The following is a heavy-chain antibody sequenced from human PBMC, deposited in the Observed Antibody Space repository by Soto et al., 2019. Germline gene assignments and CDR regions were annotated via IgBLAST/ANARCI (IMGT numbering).Heavy chain of an antibody. J-gene: IGHJ6*02. CDR2: INPSGGST. Sequence: ASVKVSCKASGYTFTSYYMHWVRQAPGQGLEWMGIINPSGGSTSYAQKFQGRVTMTRDTSTSTVYMELSSLRSEDTAVYYCARASTVLRYFDCDYYYYGMDVWGQRTTVTVSS. D-gene: IGHD3-9*01. CDR1: GYTFTSYY. V-gene: IGHV1-46*01. CDR3: ARASTVLRYFDCDYYYYGMDV.